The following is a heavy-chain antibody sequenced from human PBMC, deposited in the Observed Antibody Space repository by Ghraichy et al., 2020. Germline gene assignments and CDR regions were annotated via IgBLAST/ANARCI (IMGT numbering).Heavy chain of an antibody. CDR1: GFSFRTSGVG. J-gene: IGHJ6*02. CDR3: AHGAPFWNTFGYYYYTMDV. D-gene: IGHD3-16*01. CDR2: IYWNDDK. V-gene: IGHV2-5*01. Sequence: SGPTLVKPKQTLTLTCTFSGFSFRTSGVGVAWIRQSPGKALEWLALIYWNDDKRYSPSLESKLSIAKDTSRNRVVLTVTNLDPEDTATYYCAHGAPFWNTFGYYYYTMDVWGQGTTVTVSS.